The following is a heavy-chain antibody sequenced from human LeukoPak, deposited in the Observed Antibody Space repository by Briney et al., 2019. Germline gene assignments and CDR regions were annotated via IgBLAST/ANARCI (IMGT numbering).Heavy chain of an antibody. CDR3: ARGHGGNSPPGY. D-gene: IGHD4-23*01. J-gene: IGHJ4*02. Sequence: ASVKVSCKASGFTFTSFGFSWVRQAPGQGLEWMGWISAYNGNTNYAQKLQGRVTMTTDTSTSTAYMELRSLRSDDTAVYYCARGHGGNSPPGYWGQGTLVTVSS. CDR2: ISAYNGNT. V-gene: IGHV1-18*01. CDR1: GFTFTSFG.